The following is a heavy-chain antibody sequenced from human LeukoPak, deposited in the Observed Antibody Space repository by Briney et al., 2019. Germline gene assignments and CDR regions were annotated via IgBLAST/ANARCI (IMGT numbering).Heavy chain of an antibody. V-gene: IGHV3-7*01. CDR2: IKQDGSET. D-gene: IGHD6-19*01. Sequence: GGSLRLSCAASGFTFSSYWISWVRQAPGKGLEWVANIKQDGSETYYVDSVKGRFTISRDNAKNSLYLQMNSLRAEDTAVYYCARGIAVAGYYFDYWGQGTLVTVSS. CDR3: ARGIAVAGYYFDY. J-gene: IGHJ4*02. CDR1: GFTFSSYW.